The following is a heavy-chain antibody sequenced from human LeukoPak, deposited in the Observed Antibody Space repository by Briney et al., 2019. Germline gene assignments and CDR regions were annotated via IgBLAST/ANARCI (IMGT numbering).Heavy chain of an antibody. D-gene: IGHD3-22*01. CDR2: IYYSGST. Sequence: SQTLSLTCTVSGGSISSGGYYWSWIRQHPGKGLEWIGYIYYSGSTYYNPSLKSRVTISVDTSKNQFSLKLSSVTAADTAVYYCARYLTYYYGSSGAQFDYWGQGTLVTVSS. CDR1: GGSISSGGYY. J-gene: IGHJ4*02. CDR3: ARYLTYYYGSSGAQFDY. V-gene: IGHV4-31*03.